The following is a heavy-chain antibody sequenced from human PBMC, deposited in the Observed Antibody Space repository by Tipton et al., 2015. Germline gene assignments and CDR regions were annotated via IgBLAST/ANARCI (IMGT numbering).Heavy chain of an antibody. J-gene: IGHJ4*02. V-gene: IGHV4-39*01. Sequence: TLSLTCSVSGVSISSRGYYWGWIRQPPGKGLEWIGTIYSNGHTFYNPSLKSRLTMSLDTSKNQFNLNLSSVTAADRAVYYRASSNYYDTCWYWGQGTLVTVSS. CDR1: GVSISSRGYY. CDR2: IYSNGHT. CDR3: ASSNYYDTCWY. D-gene: IGHD3-22*01.